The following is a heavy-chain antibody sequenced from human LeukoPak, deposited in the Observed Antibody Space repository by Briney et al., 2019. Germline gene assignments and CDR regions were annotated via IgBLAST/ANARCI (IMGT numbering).Heavy chain of an antibody. CDR2: IYYSGST. J-gene: IGHJ4*02. D-gene: IGHD3-22*01. CDR1: GGSIRSYY. CDR3: ARDRSDGSGYYGYYFDY. V-gene: IGHV4-59*01. Sequence: SETLSLTCTVSGGSIRSYYWSWIRQPPGKGLEWIGYIYYSGSTNYNPSLRSRVTISVDTSKNQFSLRLSSVTAADTAVYYCARDRSDGSGYYGYYFDYWGQGTLVSVSS.